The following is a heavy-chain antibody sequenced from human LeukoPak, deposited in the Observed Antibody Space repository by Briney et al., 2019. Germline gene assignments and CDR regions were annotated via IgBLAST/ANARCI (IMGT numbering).Heavy chain of an antibody. Sequence: SETLSLTCTDSGGSISSYYRSWSRQPPRKGLERSGYIYYSGSTNYDPALKSRVTISVDTSKNQFSLKLSSVTAADTAVYYCARAPRSSWYYFDYWGQGTLVTVSS. V-gene: IGHV4-59*01. D-gene: IGHD6-13*01. CDR1: GGSISSYY. CDR3: ARAPRSSWYYFDY. J-gene: IGHJ4*02. CDR2: IYYSGST.